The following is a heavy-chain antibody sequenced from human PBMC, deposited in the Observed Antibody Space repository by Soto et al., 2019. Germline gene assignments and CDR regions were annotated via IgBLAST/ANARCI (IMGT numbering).Heavy chain of an antibody. CDR3: ESDLLRFLEWLPLWGGGMDV. J-gene: IGHJ6*02. Sequence: GGSLRLSCAASGFTFSSYWMSWVRQAPGKGLEWVANIKQDGSEKYYVDSVKGRFTISRDNAKNSLYLQMNSLRAEDTAVHYCESDLLRFLEWLPLWGGGMDVWGQGTTVTVSS. CDR2: IKQDGSEK. D-gene: IGHD3-3*01. V-gene: IGHV3-7*03. CDR1: GFTFSSYW.